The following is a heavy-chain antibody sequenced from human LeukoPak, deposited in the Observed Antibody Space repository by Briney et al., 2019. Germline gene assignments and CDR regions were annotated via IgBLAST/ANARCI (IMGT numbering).Heavy chain of an antibody. CDR1: GFTFTGHY. CDR3: ARMDTFAFDI. Sequence: ASVKVSCKTSGFTFTGHYMHWLRQAPGQGLEWMGWINANTGVTHYAVKFQGRVTITRDTSISTVYMDLSSLQSDDTAVYYCARMDTFAFDIWGQGTMVTVSS. J-gene: IGHJ3*02. D-gene: IGHD5-18*01. CDR2: INANTGVT. V-gene: IGHV1-2*02.